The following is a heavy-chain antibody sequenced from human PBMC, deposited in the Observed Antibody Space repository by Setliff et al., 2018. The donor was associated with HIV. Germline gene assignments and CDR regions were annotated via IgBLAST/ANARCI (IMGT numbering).Heavy chain of an antibody. J-gene: IGHJ4*02. Sequence: LSLTCTASGGSISPYYWSWVRQAPGKGLEWVAFIWFDGINKYYADSVKGRVTISRDNSKNTLYLQMNSLRAEDTAVYYCASSPPGDGDYFDYWGQGTLVTVSS. CDR1: GGSISPYY. V-gene: IGHV3-33*08. CDR2: IWFDGINK. D-gene: IGHD7-27*01. CDR3: ASSPPGDGDYFDY.